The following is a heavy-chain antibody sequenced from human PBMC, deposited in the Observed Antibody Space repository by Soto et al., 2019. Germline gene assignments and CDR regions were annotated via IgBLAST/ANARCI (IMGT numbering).Heavy chain of an antibody. V-gene: IGHV3-53*04. CDR3: AREYQAYGSASTEAFDI. CDR2: IYRGGST. CDR1: GFNVSKNY. D-gene: IGHD3-10*01. J-gene: IGHJ3*02. Sequence: EVQLVESGGGLVQPGGSLRLSCAASGFNVSKNYMSWVRQAPGRGLEWVSVIYRGGSTYYAASVKGRFTISRHSSENTLSLQQNSLRPDDTAVYSCAREYQAYGSASTEAFDIWGQGTLVTVSS.